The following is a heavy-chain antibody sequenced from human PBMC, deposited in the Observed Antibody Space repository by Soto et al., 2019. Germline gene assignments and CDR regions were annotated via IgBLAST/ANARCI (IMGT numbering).Heavy chain of an antibody. CDR2: IYWDDDK. Sequence: QITLKESGPTLVKPTQTLTLTCTFSGFSLSTSGVGVGWIRQPPGKALEWLALIYWDDDKRYSPSLKSRLTIAKYTSKTQVVLTMTNTDPLDTATYYCAHKRGSIGWYGWFDPCGQGTLVTVSS. J-gene: IGHJ5*02. V-gene: IGHV2-5*02. D-gene: IGHD6-19*01. CDR3: AHKRGSIGWYGWFDP. CDR1: GFSLSTSGVG.